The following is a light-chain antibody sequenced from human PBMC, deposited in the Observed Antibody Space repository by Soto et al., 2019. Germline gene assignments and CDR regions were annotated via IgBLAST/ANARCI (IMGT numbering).Light chain of an antibody. J-gene: IGKJ3*01. Sequence: DIVLTHSPATLSLSPGERATLSCRASQSVSSYLAWYQQKPGQAPRLLIYDASNRATGIPARFSGSGSGTDFTLTISSLEPEDFAVYYCQQRSNWPRTFGPGTKVDIK. V-gene: IGKV3-11*01. CDR1: QSVSSY. CDR2: DAS. CDR3: QQRSNWPRT.